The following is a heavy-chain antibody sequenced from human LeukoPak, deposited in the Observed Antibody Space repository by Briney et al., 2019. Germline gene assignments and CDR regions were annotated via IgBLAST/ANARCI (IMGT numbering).Heavy chain of an antibody. CDR3: VTTQTFDY. V-gene: IGHV3-7*02. CDR1: GFTFSNYW. Sequence: GGSLRLSCVASGFTFSNYWMSWVRQAPGKGLERVANIKHDGSEKYYVDSVKGRFTISRDNAKNSLDLQMNSLRVEDTAVYYCVTTQTFDYWGQGTLVTVSS. J-gene: IGHJ4*02. CDR2: IKHDGSEK.